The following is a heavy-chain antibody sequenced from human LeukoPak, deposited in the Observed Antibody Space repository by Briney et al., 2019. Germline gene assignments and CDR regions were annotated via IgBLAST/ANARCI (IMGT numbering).Heavy chain of an antibody. CDR2: ISWDGGTT. Sequence: SGGSLRLSCAASGFTFDDYTMHWDRQAPGKGLEWVSLISWDGGTTYYADSVRGRFTISRDNSKNSLYLQMNSLRTEDTALYYCAKDNRRTTYCGADCFFDYWGQGTLVTVSS. CDR1: GFTFDDYT. V-gene: IGHV3-43*01. CDR3: AKDNRRTTYCGADCFFDY. D-gene: IGHD2-21*02. J-gene: IGHJ4*02.